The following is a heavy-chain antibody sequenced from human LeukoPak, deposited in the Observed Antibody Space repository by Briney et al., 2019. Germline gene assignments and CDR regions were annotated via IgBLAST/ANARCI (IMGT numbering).Heavy chain of an antibody. J-gene: IGHJ4*02. CDR1: GGTFSSYA. CDR2: ISAYNGNT. V-gene: IGHV1-18*01. D-gene: IGHD6-6*01. Sequence: ASVKVSCKASGGTFSSYAISWVRQAPGQGLEWMGWISAYNGNTNYAQKLQGRVTMTTDTSTSTAYMELRSLRSDDTAVYYCAREPLYSSSSDFDYWGQGTLVTVSS. CDR3: AREPLYSSSSDFDY.